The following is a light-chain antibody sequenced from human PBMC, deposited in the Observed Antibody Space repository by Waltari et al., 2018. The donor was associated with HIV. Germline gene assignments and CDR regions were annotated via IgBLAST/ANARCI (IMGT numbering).Light chain of an antibody. Sequence: DIQMTQSPSSVSASVGGRVTITCRASEGITNWLAWFQHRPGKAPKLLIHGESSLQSRVPPRFSGSGSGTDFTLTIRSLQPEDFATYFCQQTTSFPPTFGGGTKLEIK. CDR2: GES. CDR3: QQTTSFPPT. V-gene: IGKV1-12*01. J-gene: IGKJ4*01. CDR1: EGITNW.